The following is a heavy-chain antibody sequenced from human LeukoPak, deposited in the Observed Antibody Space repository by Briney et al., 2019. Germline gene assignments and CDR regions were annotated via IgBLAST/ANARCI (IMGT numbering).Heavy chain of an antibody. V-gene: IGHV1-18*01. J-gene: IGHJ4*02. CDR3: ARDNPYYYLY. CDR1: GYTFKNYG. D-gene: IGHD3-22*01. CDR2: ISCYNGDT. Sequence: ASVKVSCTASGYTFKNYGISWVRQAPGQGLEWMGWISCYNGDTKYTQKLQGRVTMTTDTSTSTAYMELRSLRSDDTAVYYCARDNPYYYLYWGQGTLVTVSS.